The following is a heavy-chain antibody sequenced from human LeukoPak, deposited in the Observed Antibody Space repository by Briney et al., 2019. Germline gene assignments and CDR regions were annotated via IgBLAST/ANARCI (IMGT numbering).Heavy chain of an antibody. V-gene: IGHV4-59*01. D-gene: IGHD2-2*01. Sequence: SETLSLTCTVSGGSISSYYWSWIRQPPGKGLEWIGYIYYSGSTNYNPSLKSRVTRSVATTQNQFSLKLSSVTAADTAVYYCARHYCGSTSCYEDYMDVWGKGTTVTVSS. CDR1: GGSISSYY. CDR2: IYYSGST. CDR3: ARHYCGSTSCYEDYMDV. J-gene: IGHJ6*03.